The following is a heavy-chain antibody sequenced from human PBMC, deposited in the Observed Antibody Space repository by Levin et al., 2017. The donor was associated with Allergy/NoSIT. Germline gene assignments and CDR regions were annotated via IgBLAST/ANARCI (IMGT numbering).Heavy chain of an antibody. J-gene: IGHJ4*02. CDR3: ARVAGYSYGYYVDY. Sequence: TSSETLSLTCAVSGGSISSGGYSWSWIRQPPGKGLEWIGNIYLSGSTYYNPSLKSRVTISVDRSKNQFSLNLSSVTAADTAVYYCARVAGYSYGYYVDYWGQGTLVTVSS. CDR1: GGSISSGGYS. D-gene: IGHD5-18*01. CDR2: IYLSGST. V-gene: IGHV4-30-2*01.